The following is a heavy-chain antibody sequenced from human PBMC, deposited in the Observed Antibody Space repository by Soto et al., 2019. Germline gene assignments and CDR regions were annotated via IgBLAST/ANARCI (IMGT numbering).Heavy chain of an antibody. CDR3: ARVLIPRGCPFDY. Sequence: GESLKISCQASGYSFTTYWIIWVRQMPGKGLECMGRIDPTDSYTDYGPSFEGHVTMSVDRSINTAYLEWSSLKASDSAMYYCARVLIPRGCPFDYWGQGTLVTVSS. V-gene: IGHV5-10-1*01. CDR1: GYSFTTYW. CDR2: IDPTDSYT. J-gene: IGHJ4*02. D-gene: IGHD6-19*01.